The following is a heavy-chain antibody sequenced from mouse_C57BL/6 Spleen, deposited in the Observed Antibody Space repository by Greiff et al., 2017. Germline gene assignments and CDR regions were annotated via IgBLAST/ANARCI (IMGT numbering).Heavy chain of an antibody. CDR1: RYTFTSHS. Sequence: VQLQQSGAELVQPGASVQLSCKASRYTFTSHSMHWVKQRPGRGLERIGRIDLNSGGTKYNEKFKRKATLTVDKPSRTAYKQLSSLTSEDCAVCYCARGRYYGSRDYLDDWGQGTTLTVSS. J-gene: IGHJ2*01. CDR2: IDLNSGGT. D-gene: IGHD1-1*01. V-gene: IGHV1-72*01. CDR3: ARGRYYGSRDYLDD.